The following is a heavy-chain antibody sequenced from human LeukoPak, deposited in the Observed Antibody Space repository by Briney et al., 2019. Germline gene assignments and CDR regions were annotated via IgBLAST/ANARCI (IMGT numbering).Heavy chain of an antibody. CDR2: VSAYNGNT. Sequence: ASVKVSCKASGYTFTSYGISWVRQAPGQGLEWMGWVSAYNGNTNYAQKLQGRVTMTTDTSTSTAYMELRSLRSDNTAVYYCARDSYGDYNSGYWGQGTLVTVSS. CDR3: ARDSYGDYNSGY. J-gene: IGHJ4*02. CDR1: GYTFTSYG. D-gene: IGHD4-17*01. V-gene: IGHV1-18*01.